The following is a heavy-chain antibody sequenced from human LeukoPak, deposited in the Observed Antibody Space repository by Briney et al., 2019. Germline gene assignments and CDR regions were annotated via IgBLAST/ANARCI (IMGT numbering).Heavy chain of an antibody. V-gene: IGHV4-4*07. D-gene: IGHD3-22*01. Sequence: SETLSLTCTVSGGSISSYYWSWIRQPAGKGLEWIGRIYTSGSTNYNPSLKSRVTMSVDTSKNQFSLKLSSVTAADTAVYYCARDGYYYDSSGYTRFGYWGQGTLVTVSS. CDR3: ARDGYYYDSSGYTRFGY. CDR1: GGSISSYY. CDR2: IYTSGST. J-gene: IGHJ4*02.